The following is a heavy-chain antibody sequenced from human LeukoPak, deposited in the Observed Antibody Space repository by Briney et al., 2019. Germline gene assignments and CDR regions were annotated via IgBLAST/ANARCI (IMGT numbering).Heavy chain of an antibody. CDR2: MNPNSGNT. CDR1: GYTFTSYD. V-gene: IGHV1-8*01. D-gene: IGHD2-2*01. CDR3: ARSVVVPAAYPPKSYGMDV. Sequence: ASVKVSCKASGYTFTSYDINWVRQATGQGLEWMGWMNPNSGNTGYAQKFQGRVTMTRNTSISTAYMELSSLRSEDTAVYYCARSVVVPAAYPPKSYGMDVWGQGTTVTVSS. J-gene: IGHJ6*02.